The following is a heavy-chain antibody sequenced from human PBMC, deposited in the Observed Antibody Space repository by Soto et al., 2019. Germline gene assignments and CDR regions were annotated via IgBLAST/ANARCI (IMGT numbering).Heavy chain of an antibody. V-gene: IGHV6-1*01. D-gene: IGHD3-10*01. J-gene: IGHJ6*03. CDR3: AGITWIRGYYLDV. Sequence: SQTLSLTCAISGDSVSSNSAAWNWIRQSPSRGLEWLGRTYYRSRWYNDYAVSVKSRITVNPDTSKNQFSLHLNSVTPEDTAVYYCAGITWIRGYYLDVWDKGTTVTVSS. CDR1: GDSVSSNSAA. CDR2: TYYRSRWYN.